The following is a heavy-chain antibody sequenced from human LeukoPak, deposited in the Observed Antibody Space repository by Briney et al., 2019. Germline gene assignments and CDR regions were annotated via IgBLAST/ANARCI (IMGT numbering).Heavy chain of an antibody. J-gene: IGHJ5*02. CDR3: ARDFVWAIAASTNSFDP. CDR1: GFTFSSYG. CDR2: IWYDGSNK. Sequence: GGSLRLSCAASGFTFSSYGMHWVRRAPGKGLEWVAVIWYDGSNKYYADSVKGRFTISRDNSKNTLYLQMNSLRAEDTAVYYCARDFVWAIAASTNSFDPWGQGTLVTVSS. D-gene: IGHD6-13*01. V-gene: IGHV3-33*01.